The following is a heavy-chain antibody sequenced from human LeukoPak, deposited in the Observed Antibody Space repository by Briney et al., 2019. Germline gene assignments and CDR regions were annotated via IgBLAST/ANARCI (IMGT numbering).Heavy chain of an antibody. Sequence: GGSLRLSCGASGFTFCTYTMNWVRQAPGKGLEWVSYISSSSSTIYYADSVRGRFTISRDNAKNSLYLQMNSLRAEDTAVYYCARGRQQLVGRYYYYYMDVWGKGTTVTVSS. CDR3: ARGRQQLVGRYYYYYMDV. CDR1: GFTFCTYT. J-gene: IGHJ6*03. CDR2: ISSSSSTI. V-gene: IGHV3-48*01. D-gene: IGHD6-13*01.